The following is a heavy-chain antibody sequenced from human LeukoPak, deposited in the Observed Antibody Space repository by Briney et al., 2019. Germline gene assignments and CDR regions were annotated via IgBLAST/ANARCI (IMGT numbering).Heavy chain of an antibody. J-gene: IGHJ4*02. V-gene: IGHV3-23*01. CDR2: LNEDGGRT. CDR1: GFTFRSYA. CDR3: AKDEGYDPSGNFLFHFNY. Sequence: PGGSLRLSCAASGFTFRSYAMSWVRQAPGKGLEWVSVLNEDGGRTLYADSVKGRFTISRDNSQNTVYLPMNSLRAEDTAVYYCAKDEGYDPSGNFLFHFNYWGQGTLVTVSS. D-gene: IGHD3-22*01.